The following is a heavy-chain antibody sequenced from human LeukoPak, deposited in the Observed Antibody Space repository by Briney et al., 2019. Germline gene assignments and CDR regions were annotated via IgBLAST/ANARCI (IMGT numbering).Heavy chain of an antibody. Sequence: GGSLRLSCAGSGFNFTGYWMHWVRQAPGKGLEWISRLYSDGRSLTYADSVMGRFTISRDNAKNMLYLQMNSLRVEDTAIYYCARDPYNGAYSEGYYYYYMDVWGKGTTVTVSS. J-gene: IGHJ6*03. V-gene: IGHV3-74*03. CDR1: GFNFTGYW. CDR2: LYSDGRSL. CDR3: ARDPYNGAYSEGYYYYYMDV. D-gene: IGHD1-1*01.